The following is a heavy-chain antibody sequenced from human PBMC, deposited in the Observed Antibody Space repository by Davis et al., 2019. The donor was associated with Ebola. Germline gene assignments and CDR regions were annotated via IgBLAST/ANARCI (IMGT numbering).Heavy chain of an antibody. D-gene: IGHD3-10*01. CDR1: GGSFSGYY. V-gene: IGHV4-34*01. CDR3: ARVVLLWFGEHRTLFFDY. J-gene: IGHJ4*02. Sequence: PSETLSLTCAVYGGSFSGYYWSWIRQPPGKGLEWIGEINHSGSTNYNPSLKSRVTISVDTSKNQFSLKLSSVTAADTAVYYCARVVLLWFGEHRTLFFDYWGQGTLVTVSS. CDR2: INHSGST.